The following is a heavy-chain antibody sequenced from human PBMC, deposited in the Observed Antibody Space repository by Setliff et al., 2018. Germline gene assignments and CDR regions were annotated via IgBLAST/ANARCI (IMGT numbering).Heavy chain of an antibody. CDR1: GFTFSSYL. Sequence: PGGSLRLSCAASGFTFSSYLMSWVRQAPGKGLEWVANIKQDGSEKYYVDSVKGRFTISRDNAKNSLFLQMNSLRAADTAVYYCARVRDYYDSSVYWAYYFDHWGQGALVTVSS. V-gene: IGHV3-7*01. D-gene: IGHD3-22*01. CDR3: ARVRDYYDSSVYWAYYFDH. J-gene: IGHJ4*02. CDR2: IKQDGSEK.